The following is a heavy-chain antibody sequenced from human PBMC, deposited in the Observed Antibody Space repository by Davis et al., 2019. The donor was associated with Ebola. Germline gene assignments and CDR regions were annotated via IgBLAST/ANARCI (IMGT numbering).Heavy chain of an antibody. CDR3: ARTDRVCSGGRCYSGDDFDY. D-gene: IGHD2-15*01. J-gene: IGHJ4*02. CDR1: GDSITSGDYS. CDR2: IYYSST. Sequence: SETLSLTCAVSGDSITSGDYSWSWARQPPGRGLEWVGYIYYSSTYYNPSLKSRVAMSVDTSKNQFSLKLSSVTAADTAVYYCARTDRVCSGGRCYSGDDFDYWGQGTLVTVSS. V-gene: IGHV4-30-4*07.